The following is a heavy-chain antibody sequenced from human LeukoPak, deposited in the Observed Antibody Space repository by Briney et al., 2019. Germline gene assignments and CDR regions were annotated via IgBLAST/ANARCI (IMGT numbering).Heavy chain of an antibody. J-gene: IGHJ6*03. V-gene: IGHV1-2*02. Sequence: GASVKVSCKASGYTFTGYYMHWARQAPGQGLEWMGWINPNSGGTNYAQKFQGRVTMTRDTSISTAYMELSRLRSDDTAVYFCARDRQIVVVVPDLYYYYMDVWGKGTTVTISS. D-gene: IGHD2-15*01. CDR2: INPNSGGT. CDR1: GYTFTGYY. CDR3: ARDRQIVVVVPDLYYYYMDV.